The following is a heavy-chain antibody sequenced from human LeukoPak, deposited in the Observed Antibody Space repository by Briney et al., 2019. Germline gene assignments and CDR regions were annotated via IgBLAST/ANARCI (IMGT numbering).Heavy chain of an antibody. J-gene: IGHJ4*02. CDR3: ARSLSYQLAY. Sequence: SETLSLTCAVYGGSFSGYYWSWIRQPPGKGLGWIGEINHSGSTNYNPSLKSRVTISVDTSKNQFSLKLSSVTAADTAVYYCARSLSYQLAYWGQGTLVTVSS. CDR1: GGSFSGYY. V-gene: IGHV4-34*01. D-gene: IGHD2-2*01. CDR2: INHSGST.